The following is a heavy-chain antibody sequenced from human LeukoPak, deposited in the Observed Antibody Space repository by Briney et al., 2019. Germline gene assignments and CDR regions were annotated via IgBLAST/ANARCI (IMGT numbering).Heavy chain of an antibody. CDR1: GGSISSSSYY. V-gene: IGHV4-39*01. Sequence: SETLSLTCTVSGGSISSSSYYWGWIRQPPGKGLEWIGSIYYSGSTYYNPSLKSRVTISVDTSKNQFSLKLSSVTAADTAVYYCARHRQGILDPWGQGTLVTVSS. CDR2: IYYSGST. D-gene: IGHD3-10*01. CDR3: ARHRQGILDP. J-gene: IGHJ5*02.